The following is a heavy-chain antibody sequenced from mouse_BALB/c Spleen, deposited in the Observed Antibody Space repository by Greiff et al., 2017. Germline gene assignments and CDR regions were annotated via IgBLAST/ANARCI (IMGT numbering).Heavy chain of an antibody. J-gene: IGHJ2*01. Sequence: QVQLQQSGAELMKPGASVKISCKATGYTFSSYWIEWVKQRPGHGPEWIGEILPGSGSTNYNEKFKGKATFTADTSSNTAYMQLSSLTSEDSAVYYCARCKILRGFDYWGQGTTLTVSS. D-gene: IGHD5-1-1*01. CDR1: GYTFSSYW. CDR3: ARCKILRGFDY. V-gene: IGHV1-9*01. CDR2: ILPGSGST.